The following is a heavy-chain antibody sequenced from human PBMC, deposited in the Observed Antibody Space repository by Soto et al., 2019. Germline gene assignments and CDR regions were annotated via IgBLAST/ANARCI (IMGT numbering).Heavy chain of an antibody. CDR2: IKQDGTEK. J-gene: IGHJ3*01. Sequence: GGSLRLSCAASGFTFSRYWMNWVRQAPGKGLEWVANIKQDGTEKNYVDSVKGRFTISRDNARNSLYLQMDSLRAEDTAVYFCARGDTNIITGMDSFDVWGEGTVATV. CDR1: GFTFSRYW. D-gene: IGHD3-16*01. CDR3: ARGDTNIITGMDSFDV. V-gene: IGHV3-7*01.